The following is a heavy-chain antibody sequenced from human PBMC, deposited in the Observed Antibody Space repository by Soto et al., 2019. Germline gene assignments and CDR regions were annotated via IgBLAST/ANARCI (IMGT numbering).Heavy chain of an antibody. CDR3: VRGASLNFDY. Sequence: PGGSLRLSCVVSGLPVSTNYMSWVRQAPGKGLEWVSFIYSDGRTFYADSVKGRFTISRDNAKNSLYLQMNSLRAEDTAFYYCVRGASLNFDYWGQGALVTVSS. CDR2: IYSDGRT. CDR1: GLPVSTNY. V-gene: IGHV3-53*01. D-gene: IGHD1-26*01. J-gene: IGHJ4*02.